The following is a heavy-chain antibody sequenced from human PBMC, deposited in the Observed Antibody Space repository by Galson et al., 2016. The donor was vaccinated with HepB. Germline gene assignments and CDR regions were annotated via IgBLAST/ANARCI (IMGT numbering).Heavy chain of an antibody. CDR3: ARGTETSWYGQFDY. Sequence: SLRLSCAASGITFSRHVMHWVRQAPGKGLEWVAFIWYDGSKKYYGTSVEGRFTISRDNSKNTLYLQMNSLRVEDTAGYYCARGTETSWYGQFDYWGQGTLVTVSS. D-gene: IGHD2-2*01. CDR1: GITFSRHV. CDR2: IWYDGSKK. J-gene: IGHJ4*02. V-gene: IGHV3-33*01.